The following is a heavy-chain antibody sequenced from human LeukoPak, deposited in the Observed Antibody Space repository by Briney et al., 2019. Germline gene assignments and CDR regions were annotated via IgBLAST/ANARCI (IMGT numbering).Heavy chain of an antibody. Sequence: GGSLRLSCTASGFTFGDYAMSWVRQAPGKGLEWVGFIRSKAYGGTTEYAASVKGRFTISRDDSKSIAYLQMNSLKTEDTAVYYCTREDCSSTSCYSGYWGQGTLVTVSS. CDR2: IRSKAYGGTT. D-gene: IGHD2-2*01. CDR1: GFTFGDYA. V-gene: IGHV3-49*04. J-gene: IGHJ4*02. CDR3: TREDCSSTSCYSGY.